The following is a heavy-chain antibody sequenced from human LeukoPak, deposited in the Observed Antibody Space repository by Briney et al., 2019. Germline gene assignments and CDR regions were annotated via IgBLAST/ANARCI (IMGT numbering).Heavy chain of an antibody. V-gene: IGHV4-59*12. CDR2: IYYSGST. CDR3: ARGSRFLEWLLYRSAAFDI. CDR1: GGSISSYY. J-gene: IGHJ3*02. D-gene: IGHD3-3*01. Sequence: SETLSPTCTVSGGSISSYYWSWIRQPPGKGLEWIGYIYYSGSTNYNPSLKSRVTISVDTSKNQFSLKLSSVTAADTAVYYCARGSRFLEWLLYRSAAFDIWGQGTVVTVSS.